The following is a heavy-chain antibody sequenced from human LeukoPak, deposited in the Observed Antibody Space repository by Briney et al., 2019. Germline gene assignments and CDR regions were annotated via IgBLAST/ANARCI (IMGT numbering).Heavy chain of an antibody. CDR1: GGSISSYY. CDR3: ARGGYGSGIYYYYYMDV. CDR2: INYSGST. D-gene: IGHD3-10*01. V-gene: IGHV4-59*01. J-gene: IGHJ6*03. Sequence: SETLSLTCTVSGGSISSYYWSWIRQPPGKGLEWIGYINYSGSTTYNPSLKSRVTISLDMSKNQFSLKLNSVTAADTAVYYCARGGYGSGIYYYYYMDVWGKGTTVTVSS.